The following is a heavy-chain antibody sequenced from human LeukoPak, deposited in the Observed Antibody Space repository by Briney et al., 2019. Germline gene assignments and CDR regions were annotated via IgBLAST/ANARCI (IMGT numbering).Heavy chain of an antibody. Sequence: ASVKVSCKASGYTFTSYGISWVRQAPGQGLEWMGWNSAYNGNTNYAQKLQGRVTMTTDTSTSTAYMELRSLRSDDTAVYYCARDLLRLGELSTQWGWYYYGMDVWGQGTTVTVSS. J-gene: IGHJ6*02. V-gene: IGHV1-18*01. CDR1: GYTFTSYG. CDR2: NSAYNGNT. D-gene: IGHD3-16*02. CDR3: ARDLLRLGELSTQWGWYYYGMDV.